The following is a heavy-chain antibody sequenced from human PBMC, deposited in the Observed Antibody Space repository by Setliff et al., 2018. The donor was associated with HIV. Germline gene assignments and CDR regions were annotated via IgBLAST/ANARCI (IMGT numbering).Heavy chain of an antibody. D-gene: IGHD3-9*01. V-gene: IGHV3-21*05. CDR2: ISIGDIYI. CDR1: GYTFTNYG. CDR3: ARDRGYDILTGYADNY. Sequence: SCKASGYTFTNYGVSWVRQAPGQGLEWVAHISIGDIYIDYADSVKGRFTVSRDNAKNSVYLQMSSLRAEDTAVYFCARDRGYDILTGYADNYWGHGTLVTVSS. J-gene: IGHJ4*01.